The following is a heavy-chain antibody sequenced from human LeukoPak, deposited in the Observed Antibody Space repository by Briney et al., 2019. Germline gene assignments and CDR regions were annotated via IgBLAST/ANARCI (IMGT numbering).Heavy chain of an antibody. CDR3: AKGSYGGGDPYYMDV. D-gene: IGHD2-21*02. V-gene: IGHV3-23*01. Sequence: GGSLRLSCGASGFTFSRYAMSWVRQAPGKGLQWVSQIDGSGGALYYADSVRGRFTISRDNSKNTLFLEMNSLRAEDTAVYYCAKGSYGGGDPYYMDVWGKGTTVTISS. CDR1: GFTFSRYA. J-gene: IGHJ6*03. CDR2: IDGSGGAL.